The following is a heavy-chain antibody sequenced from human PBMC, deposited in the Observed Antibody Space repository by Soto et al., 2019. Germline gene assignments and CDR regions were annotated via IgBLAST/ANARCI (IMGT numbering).Heavy chain of an antibody. CDR3: ARRGSGSYYDY. CDR2: ISGSGGST. V-gene: IGHV3-23*01. J-gene: IGHJ4*02. Sequence: EVQLLESGGGLVQPGGSLRLSCAASGFTLSSYAMRWVRQAPVKGLEWVSAISGSGGSTYYADSVKGRFTISRDNSKNTLYLQMNSLRAEDTAVYYCARRGSGSYYDYWAQGTLVTVSS. CDR1: GFTLSSYA. D-gene: IGHD1-26*01.